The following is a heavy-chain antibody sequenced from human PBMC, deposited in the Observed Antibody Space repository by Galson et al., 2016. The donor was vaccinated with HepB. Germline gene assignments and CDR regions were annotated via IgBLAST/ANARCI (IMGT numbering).Heavy chain of an antibody. J-gene: IGHJ5*01. CDR2: ISHNGST. D-gene: IGHD3-10*01. V-gene: IGHV4-31*03. CDR1: GGSISSVGYY. Sequence: NLSLTCSVSGGSISSVGYYWSWLRQHPGKGLEWIGFISHNGSTYPHSSLRSRLRMSVDAPKKQFSLKLTSLTAADTALYYCARGMSLYYSSTAVGWFDSWGQGSLVTVSS. CDR3: ARGMSLYYSSTAVGWFDS.